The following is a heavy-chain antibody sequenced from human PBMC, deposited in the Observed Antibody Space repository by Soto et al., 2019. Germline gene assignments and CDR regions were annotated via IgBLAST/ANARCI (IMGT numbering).Heavy chain of an antibody. V-gene: IGHV3-74*01. J-gene: IGHJ4*02. CDR1: GFTFSGYW. CDR3: ARGSTFKAGVYGY. D-gene: IGHD2-2*01. CDR2: INTDGTST. Sequence: GSLRLSCAASGFTFSGYWMHWVRQAPGKGLVWVSRINTDGTSTAYADSVKGRFAISRDNAENTLYLQMSSLRAEDTAVYYCARGSTFKAGVYGYWGLGTLVTVSS.